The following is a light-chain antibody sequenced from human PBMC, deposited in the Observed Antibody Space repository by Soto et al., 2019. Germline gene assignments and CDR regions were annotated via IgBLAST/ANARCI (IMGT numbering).Light chain of an antibody. V-gene: IGKV1-39*01. CDR1: QSISSY. CDR2: AAS. J-gene: IGKJ5*01. CDR3: QLGTT. Sequence: DIQMTQSPSSLSASVGDRVTITCRASQSISSYLNWYQQKPGKAPKLLIYAASSLQSGVPSRFSGSGSGTDFTLTISSLQSEDFATYYCQLGTTFGQGTRLEIK.